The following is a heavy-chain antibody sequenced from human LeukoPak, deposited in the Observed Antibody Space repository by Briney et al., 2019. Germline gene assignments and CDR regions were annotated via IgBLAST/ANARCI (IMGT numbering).Heavy chain of an antibody. CDR1: GGSFSSSDFY. V-gene: IGHV4-39*01. Sequence: SETLSLTCTVSGGSFSSSDFYWGWIRQPPGKGLEWIGTISYSGTMYYKSSLKSRVTISVDTTKNQFSLKLTSVTAADTAVYYCARLLMSGYRFDLWGQGTLVTVSS. D-gene: IGHD3-3*01. CDR2: ISYSGTM. CDR3: ARLLMSGYRFDL. J-gene: IGHJ5*02.